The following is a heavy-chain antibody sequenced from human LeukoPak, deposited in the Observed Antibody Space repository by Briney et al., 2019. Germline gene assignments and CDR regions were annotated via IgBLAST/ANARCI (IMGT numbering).Heavy chain of an antibody. V-gene: IGHV1-18*01. Sequence: ASVKVSCKASGYTFTSYGISWVRQAPGQGLEWMGWIYSYNGNTNYAQKFQGRVTMTTDTSTSIAYMELRSLTSDDTAVYYCAGLKNYGDYGYWGQGTLVTVSS. CDR1: GYTFTSYG. J-gene: IGHJ4*02. D-gene: IGHD4-17*01. CDR3: AGLKNYGDYGY. CDR2: IYSYNGNT.